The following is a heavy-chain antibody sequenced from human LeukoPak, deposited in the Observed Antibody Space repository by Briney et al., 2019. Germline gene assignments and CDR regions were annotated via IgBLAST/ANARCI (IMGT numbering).Heavy chain of an antibody. Sequence: ASVKVSCKASGYTFTDYYMHWVRQAPGQRLEWMGWINPGDGNTKYSQKFQARVTITRDTSASTVYMDLGSLTSEDTAVYYCARDLYANSWSLYYGMDVWGQGTTVTVSS. V-gene: IGHV1-3*01. CDR1: GYTFTDYY. D-gene: IGHD6-13*01. CDR3: ARDLYANSWSLYYGMDV. CDR2: INPGDGNT. J-gene: IGHJ6*02.